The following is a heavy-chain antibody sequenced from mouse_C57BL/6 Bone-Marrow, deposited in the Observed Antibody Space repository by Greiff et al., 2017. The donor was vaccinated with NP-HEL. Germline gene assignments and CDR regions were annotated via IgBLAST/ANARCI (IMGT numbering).Heavy chain of an antibody. D-gene: IGHD1-1*01. J-gene: IGHJ3*01. CDR1: GYAFTNYL. V-gene: IGHV1-54*01. Sequence: QVQLQQSGAELVRPGTSVKVSCKASGYAFTNYLIEWVKQRPGQGLEWIGVINPGSGGTNYNEKFKGKATLTADKSSNTVYMQLSSLTSEDSAVYFCARWNYYGSWFAYWGQGTLVTVSA. CDR3: ARWNYYGSWFAY. CDR2: INPGSGGT.